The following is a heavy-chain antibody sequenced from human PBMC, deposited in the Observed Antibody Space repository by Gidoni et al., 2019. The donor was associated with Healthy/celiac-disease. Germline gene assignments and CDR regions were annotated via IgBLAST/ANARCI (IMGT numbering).Heavy chain of an antibody. CDR3: AREQSVDTAMVWAVEVGMDV. Sequence: TSYYMHWVRQAPGQGLEWMGIINPSGGSTSYAQKFQGRVTMTRDTSTSTVYMELSSLRSEDTAVYYCAREQSVDTAMVWAVEVGMDVWGQGTTVTVSS. CDR2: INPSGGST. D-gene: IGHD5-18*01. CDR1: TSYY. J-gene: IGHJ6*02. V-gene: IGHV1-46*03.